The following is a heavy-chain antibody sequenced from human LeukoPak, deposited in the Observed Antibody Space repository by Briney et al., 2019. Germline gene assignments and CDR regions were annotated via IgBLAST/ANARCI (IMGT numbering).Heavy chain of an antibody. CDR1: GFIFSNNW. Sequence: HGGSLRLSCGASGFIFSNNWFSWVRQAPGKGLEWVGHIKSKSYGETTDYAEPVKGRFTISRDDADDMVYLQLSSLRPEDTAVYYCITITITRGALWGLGTLVTVSS. CDR2: IKSKSYGETT. D-gene: IGHD3-10*01. CDR3: ITITITRGAL. V-gene: IGHV3-15*01. J-gene: IGHJ4*02.